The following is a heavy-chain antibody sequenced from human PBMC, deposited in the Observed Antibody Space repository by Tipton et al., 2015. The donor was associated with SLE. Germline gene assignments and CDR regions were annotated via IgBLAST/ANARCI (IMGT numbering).Heavy chain of an antibody. CDR1: GFSFSSFA. Sequence: SLRLSCAVSGFSFSSFAMAWVRQAPGKGLEWVSILYSAGSSYQADSVRGRFSISRDTSKDTLYLQMNSLRAEDTALYYCAKVGLALGEDWGRGTLVTVSS. V-gene: IGHV3-23*03. D-gene: IGHD5/OR15-5a*01. J-gene: IGHJ2*01. CDR2: LYSAGSS. CDR3: AKVGLALGED.